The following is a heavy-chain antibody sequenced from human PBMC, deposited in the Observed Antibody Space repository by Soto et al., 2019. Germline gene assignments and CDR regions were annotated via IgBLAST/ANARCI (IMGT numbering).Heavy chain of an antibody. CDR3: ARGVVYSQGGYDKYYYYYGMDV. Sequence: GGSLRLSCAAPGFTFSSYGMHWVRQAPGKGLEWVAVIWYDGSNKYYADSVKGRFTISRDNSKNTLYLQMNSLRAEDTAVYYCARGVVYSQGGYDKYYYYYGMDVWGQGTTVTVSS. J-gene: IGHJ6*02. CDR1: GFTFSSYG. V-gene: IGHV3-33*08. D-gene: IGHD5-12*01. CDR2: IWYDGSNK.